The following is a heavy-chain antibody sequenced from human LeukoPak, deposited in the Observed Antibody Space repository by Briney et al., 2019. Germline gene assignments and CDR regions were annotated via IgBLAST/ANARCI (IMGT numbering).Heavy chain of an antibody. V-gene: IGHV4-31*03. Sequence: SQTLSLTCTVSGGSISSGGYYWSWIRQHPGKGLEWIVYIYYSGSTYYNPSLKSRVTISVDTSKNQFSLKLSSVTAADTAVYYCARTYYDFWSGDHKPFDYWGQGTLVTVSS. J-gene: IGHJ4*02. CDR1: GGSISSGGYY. CDR3: ARTYYDFWSGDHKPFDY. D-gene: IGHD3-3*01. CDR2: IYYSGST.